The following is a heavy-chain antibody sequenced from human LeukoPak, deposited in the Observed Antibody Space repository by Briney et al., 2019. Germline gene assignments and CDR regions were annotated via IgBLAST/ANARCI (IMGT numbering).Heavy chain of an antibody. CDR1: GYTFTSYD. CDR3: AREYFYDSTGYGRTQYFNY. V-gene: IGHV1-8*01. D-gene: IGHD3-22*01. Sequence: GASVKVSCKASGYTFTSYDINWVRQATGQGLEWMGWMNPNSGNTGYAQKFQGRVTMTRNTSISTAYMELSSLRSEDTAVYYCAREYFYDSTGYGRTQYFNYWGQGTLVTVSS. J-gene: IGHJ1*01. CDR2: MNPNSGNT.